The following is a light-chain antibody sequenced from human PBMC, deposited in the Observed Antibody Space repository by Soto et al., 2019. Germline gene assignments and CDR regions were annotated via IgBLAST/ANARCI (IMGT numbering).Light chain of an antibody. J-gene: IGKJ4*01. V-gene: IGKV1-39*01. CDR2: GAS. CDR3: QQSFITPPLT. CDR1: QSISTY. Sequence: DIQITQSPSSLSASIGDRITITCRASQSISTYLNWYHQKPGKAPNLLIYGASTLQSGVPSRFSGRGSATDFTLTISSLQPEDFATYYCQQSFITPPLTFGGGTKVDIK.